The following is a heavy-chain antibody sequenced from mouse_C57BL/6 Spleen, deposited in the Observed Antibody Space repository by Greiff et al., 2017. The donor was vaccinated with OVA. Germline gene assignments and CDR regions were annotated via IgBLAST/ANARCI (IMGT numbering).Heavy chain of an antibody. CDR2: IYPGNSDT. CDR3: TSSDLGRDFDY. J-gene: IGHJ2*01. D-gene: IGHD4-1*01. Sequence: EVQLQQSGTVLARPGASVKMSCKTSGYTFTSYWMHWVKQRPGQGLEWIGAIYPGNSDTSYNQKFKGKAKLTAVTSASTAYMELSSLTNEDSAVYYCTSSDLGRDFDYWGQGTTLTVSS. CDR1: GYTFTSYW. V-gene: IGHV1-5*01.